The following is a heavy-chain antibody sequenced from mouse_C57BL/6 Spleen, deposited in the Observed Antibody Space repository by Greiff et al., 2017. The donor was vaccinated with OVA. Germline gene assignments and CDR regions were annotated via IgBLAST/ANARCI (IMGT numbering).Heavy chain of an antibody. CDR3: ARDPPITTVVAPHYAMDY. V-gene: IGHV3-6*01. D-gene: IGHD1-1*01. CDR2: ISYDGSN. Sequence: EVKLMESGPGLAKPSQSLSLTCSVTGYSITSGYYWNWIRQFPGNKLEWMGYISYDGSNHYNPSLKNRISITRDTSNHQFFLKLNSVTTEDTATYYCARDPPITTVVAPHYAMDYWGQGTSVTVSS. J-gene: IGHJ4*01. CDR1: GYSITSGYY.